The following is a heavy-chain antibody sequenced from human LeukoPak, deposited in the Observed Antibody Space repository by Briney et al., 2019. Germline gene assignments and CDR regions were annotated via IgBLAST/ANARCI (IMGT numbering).Heavy chain of an antibody. CDR2: IYPGDSDT. V-gene: IGHV5-51*01. CDR3: ARIVVVPAAMPDY. J-gene: IGHJ4*02. CDR1: GYSFTDYW. Sequence: GESLKISCKGSGYSFTDYWIGWVRQMPGKGLEWMGIIYPGDSDTRYSPSFQGQVTISADKSISTAYLQWSSLKASDTAMYYCARIVVVPAAMPDYWGQGTLVTVSS. D-gene: IGHD2-2*01.